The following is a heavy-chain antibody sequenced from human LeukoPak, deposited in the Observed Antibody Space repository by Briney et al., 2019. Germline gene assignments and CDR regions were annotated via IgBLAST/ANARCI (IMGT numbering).Heavy chain of an antibody. CDR1: GGSISSYY. V-gene: IGHV4-59*01. Sequence: SETLSLTCTVSGGSISSYYWSWIRQPPGKGLEWIGYIYYSGSTNYNPSLKGRVTISVDTSKNQFSLKLSSVTAADTAVYYCARDVGNFNWFDPWGQGTLVTVSS. J-gene: IGHJ5*02. CDR3: ARDVGNFNWFDP. D-gene: IGHD4-23*01. CDR2: IYYSGST.